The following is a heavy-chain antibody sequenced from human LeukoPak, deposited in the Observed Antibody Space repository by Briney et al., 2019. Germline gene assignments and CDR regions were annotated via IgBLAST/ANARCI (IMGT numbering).Heavy chain of an antibody. Sequence: ETVSLTCTVSGGSISSSSYYWSGIRQPPGEGLEWIGYIYYSGNTNYNYSLPCLKTISVDTSKNQLYLKLTSVTAADTAVYYCARLGYSSSCLAVDYWGQGTLVTVSS. CDR1: GGSISSSSYY. CDR3: ARLGYSSSCLAVDY. V-gene: IGHV4-61*05. J-gene: IGHJ4*02. D-gene: IGHD6-13*01. CDR2: IYYSGNT.